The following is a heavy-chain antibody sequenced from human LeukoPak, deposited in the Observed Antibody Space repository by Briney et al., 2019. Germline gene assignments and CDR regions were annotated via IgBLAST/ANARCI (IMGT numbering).Heavy chain of an antibody. CDR3: AREKGAARAFDY. D-gene: IGHD6-6*01. Sequence: GASVKVSCKASGYSFTSYYMHWVRQAPGQGLEGMGIINPSGGSTTYAQEFQGRVTMTRDRSKSTVYMQLSSLSSEDTAVYYCAREKGAARAFDYWGQGTLVTVSS. CDR1: GYSFTSYY. CDR2: INPSGGST. J-gene: IGHJ4*02. V-gene: IGHV1-46*03.